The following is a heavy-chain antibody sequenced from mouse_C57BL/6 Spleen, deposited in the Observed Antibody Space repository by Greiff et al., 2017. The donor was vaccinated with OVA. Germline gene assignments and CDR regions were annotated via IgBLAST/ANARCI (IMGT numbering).Heavy chain of an antibody. D-gene: IGHD1-1*01. J-gene: IGHJ2*01. V-gene: IGHV1-26*01. CDR3: ARLGTTVYFDY. CDR1: GYTFTDYY. CDR2: INPNNGGT. Sequence: EVQLQQSGPELVKPGASVKISCKASGYTFTDYYMNWVKQSHGKSLEWIGDINPNNGGTSYNQKFKGKATLTVDKSSSTAYMELRSLTSEDSAVYYCARLGTTVYFDYWGQGTTLTVSS.